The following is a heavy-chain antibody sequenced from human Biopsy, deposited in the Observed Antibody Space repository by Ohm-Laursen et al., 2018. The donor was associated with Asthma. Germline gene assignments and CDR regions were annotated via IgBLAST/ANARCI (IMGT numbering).Heavy chain of an antibody. Sequence: TLSLTCSVSGGSISSGAYYWSWVRQPPGKGLEWIGYIYYIGSTYSNPSLKSRVAISLDTSKNQFSLQLSSVTAADTAVYFCARRGGVRRYFDYWGQGTLVTVSS. CDR1: GGSISSGAYY. D-gene: IGHD3-16*01. CDR3: ARRGGVRRYFDY. J-gene: IGHJ4*02. V-gene: IGHV4-30-4*01. CDR2: IYYIGST.